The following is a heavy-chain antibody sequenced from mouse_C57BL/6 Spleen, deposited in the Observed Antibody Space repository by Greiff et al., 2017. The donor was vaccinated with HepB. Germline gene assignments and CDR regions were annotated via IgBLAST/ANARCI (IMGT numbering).Heavy chain of an antibody. CDR1: GFTFSDYY. J-gene: IGHJ2*01. CDR3: ARITTVVATPYYFDY. D-gene: IGHD1-1*01. V-gene: IGHV5-16*01. CDR2: INYDGSST. Sequence: EVQRVESEGGLVQPGSSMKLSCTASGFTFSDYYMAWVRQVPEKGLEWVANINYDGSSTYYLDSLKSRFIISRDNAKNILYLQMSSLKSEDTATYYCARITTVVATPYYFDYWGQGTTLTVSS.